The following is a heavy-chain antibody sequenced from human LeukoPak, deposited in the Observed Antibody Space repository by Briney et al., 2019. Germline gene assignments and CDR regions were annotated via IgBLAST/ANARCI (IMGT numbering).Heavy chain of an antibody. J-gene: IGHJ4*02. D-gene: IGHD3-22*01. CDR3: ARQDYDSTGYFDY. Sequence: GESLKISCKASGYTFTSHWIGWVRQMPGKGLEWMGIVYPGDSDTRNSPSFQGQVTMSTDKSISTAYLQWSSLKASDTAIYYCARQDYDSTGYFDYWGQGTLVTVAS. CDR2: VYPGDSDT. CDR1: GYTFTSHW. V-gene: IGHV5-51*01.